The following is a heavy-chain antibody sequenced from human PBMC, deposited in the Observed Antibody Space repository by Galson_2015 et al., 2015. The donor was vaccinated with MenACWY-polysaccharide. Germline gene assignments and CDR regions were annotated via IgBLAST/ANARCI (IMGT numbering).Heavy chain of an antibody. D-gene: IGHD1-1*01. CDR3: ARATLSGGFES. CDR2: LHSSGNT. Sequence: SLRLFRAASGFSVINTYMTWVRQAPGKGQEWVSFLHSSGNTDHTDSVKGRFTISRDTSTNTLYLHMNSLRAEDTAVYFCARATLSGGFESWCQGTRATVSS. J-gene: IGHJ4*02. CDR1: GFSVINTY. V-gene: IGHV3-53*01.